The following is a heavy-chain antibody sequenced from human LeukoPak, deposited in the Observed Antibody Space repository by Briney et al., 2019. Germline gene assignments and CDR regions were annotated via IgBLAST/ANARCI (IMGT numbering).Heavy chain of an antibody. CDR2: ISSSSSYT. CDR3: AKDIGASWFDP. J-gene: IGHJ5*02. D-gene: IGHD3-16*01. V-gene: IGHV3-11*05. Sequence: GGSLRLSCAASGFTFSDYYMSWIRQAPGKGLEWVSYISSSSSYTNYADSVKGRFTISRDNSKNTLDLQMNSLRAEDTAVYYCAKDIGASWFDPWGQGTLVTVSS. CDR1: GFTFSDYY.